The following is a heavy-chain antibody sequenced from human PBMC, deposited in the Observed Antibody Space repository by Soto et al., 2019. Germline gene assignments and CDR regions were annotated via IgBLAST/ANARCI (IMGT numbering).Heavy chain of an antibody. Sequence: QVQLVQSGAEVKKPGASVKVSCKASGYTFTSYAMHWVRQAPGQRLEWMGWINAGNGNTKYSQKFQGRVTITRDTSASTAYMELSSLRSEDTAVYYCARDLRSSSWYGYYYYYGMDVWGQGTTFTVSS. CDR3: ARDLRSSSWYGYYYYYGMDV. CDR2: INAGNGNT. V-gene: IGHV1-3*01. J-gene: IGHJ6*02. CDR1: GYTFTSYA. D-gene: IGHD6-13*01.